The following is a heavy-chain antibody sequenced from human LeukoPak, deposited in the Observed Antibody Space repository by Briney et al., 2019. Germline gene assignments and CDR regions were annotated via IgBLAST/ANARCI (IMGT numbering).Heavy chain of an antibody. CDR3: VRYIVVPTAIYAFDI. V-gene: IGHV3-74*01. D-gene: IGHD2-2*01. Sequence: GGSLRLSCAASGFTFSSYWMHWVRQAPGKGLVWVSRINSDGSSTSYADSEKGRFTISRDNAKNTLYLQMNSLRAEDTAVYYCVRYIVVPTAIYAFDIWGQGTMVTVSS. CDR2: INSDGSST. CDR1: GFTFSSYW. J-gene: IGHJ3*02.